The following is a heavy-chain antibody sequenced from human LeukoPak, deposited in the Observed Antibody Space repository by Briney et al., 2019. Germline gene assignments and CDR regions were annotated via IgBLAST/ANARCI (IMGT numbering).Heavy chain of an antibody. V-gene: IGHV1-69*13. D-gene: IGHD3-22*01. Sequence: SVTVSCTASGGTFSSYAISWVRQAPGQGLEWMGGIIPIFGTANYAQKFQGRVTITADESTSTAYMELSSLRSEDTAVYYCARAGPPPYYYDSSGYPGGAFDIWGQGTMVTVSS. CDR1: GGTFSSYA. CDR2: IIPIFGTA. J-gene: IGHJ3*02. CDR3: ARAGPPPYYYDSSGYPGGAFDI.